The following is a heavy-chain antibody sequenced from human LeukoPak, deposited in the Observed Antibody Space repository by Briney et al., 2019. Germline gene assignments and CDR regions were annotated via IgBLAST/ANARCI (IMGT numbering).Heavy chain of an antibody. CDR1: GGSVSSSYY. J-gene: IGHJ5*02. D-gene: IGHD1-1*01. Sequence: PSETLSLTCTVSGGSVSSSYYWGWIRQPPGKGLEWIGSICSGGNMCYNPIFEGRVTISVDSSRSHFFLQLTSATAADTAVYFCARDGPWKSDAWGRGTLVTVSS. CDR3: ARDGPWKSDA. CDR2: ICSGGNM. V-gene: IGHV4-39*02.